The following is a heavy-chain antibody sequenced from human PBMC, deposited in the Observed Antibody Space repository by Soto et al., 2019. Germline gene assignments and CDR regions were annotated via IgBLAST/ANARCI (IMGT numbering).Heavy chain of an antibody. CDR3: ARGRYFEWPTWNYGMDV. CDR1: GYIFTSYA. V-gene: IGHV1-3*01. CDR2: INVGNGNT. J-gene: IGHJ6*02. D-gene: IGHD3-9*01. Sequence: ASVKVSCKASGYIFTSYAMHWVRQAPGQRLEWMAWINVGNGNTKYSQKFQGRVSVTRDTSASTAYMELSSLRSEDTAVYYCARGRYFEWPTWNYGMDVWGQGTTVTVSS.